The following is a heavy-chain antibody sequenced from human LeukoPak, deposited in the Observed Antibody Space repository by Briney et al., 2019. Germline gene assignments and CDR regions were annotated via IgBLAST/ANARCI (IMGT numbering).Heavy chain of an antibody. D-gene: IGHD6-13*01. J-gene: IGHJ4*02. CDR2: ISYDGSNK. CDR3: AKDRYVAAGTPFDY. CDR1: GFTFSSYA. V-gene: IGHV3-30-3*01. Sequence: GGSLRLSCAASGFTFSSYAMHWVRQAPGKGLEWVAVISYDGSNKYYADSVKGRFTISRDNSKNTLYLQMNSLRAEDTAVYYCAKDRYVAAGTPFDYWGQGTLVTVSS.